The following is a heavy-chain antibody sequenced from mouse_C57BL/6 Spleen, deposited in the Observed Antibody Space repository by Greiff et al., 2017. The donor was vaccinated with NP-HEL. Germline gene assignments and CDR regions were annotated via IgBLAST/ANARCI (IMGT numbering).Heavy chain of an antibody. V-gene: IGHV1-54*01. CDR1: GYAFTNYL. CDR2: INPGSGGT. J-gene: IGHJ3*01. Sequence: QVQLQQSGAELVRPGTSVKVSCKASGYAFTNYLIEWVKQRPGQGLEWIGVINPGSGGTNYNEKFKGKATLTADKSSSTAYMQLSSLTSEDSAVYFCAQDYDAWFAYWGQGTLVTVSA. D-gene: IGHD2-4*01. CDR3: AQDYDAWFAY.